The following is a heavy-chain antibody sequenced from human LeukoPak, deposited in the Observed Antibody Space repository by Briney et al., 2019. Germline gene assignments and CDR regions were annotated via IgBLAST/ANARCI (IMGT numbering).Heavy chain of an antibody. Sequence: SETLSLTCSGSGDSISSYYWTWMRQPAGKGLEWIGRIYTSGSANCSPSLKSRVTMSVDTSKNQFFLNLTSVTAADTAVYYCAREGATTRPLDYWGQGTLVTVSS. J-gene: IGHJ4*02. V-gene: IGHV4-4*07. CDR3: AREGATTRPLDY. D-gene: IGHD4-17*01. CDR2: IYTSGSA. CDR1: GDSISSYY.